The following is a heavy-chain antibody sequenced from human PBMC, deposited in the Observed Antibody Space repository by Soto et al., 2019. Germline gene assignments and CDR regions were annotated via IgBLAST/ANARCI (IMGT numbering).Heavy chain of an antibody. CDR1: GFTFGNYA. J-gene: IGHJ6*02. Sequence: VQLLESGGGLVHPGGSLRVSCAASGFTFGNYAIHWVRQAPGKGLEWVAVISYDGGNKNHADSVKGRFTISRDNSKNTLFLQMNNLRAEDTAVYYCARDGWLYYDSTSQGMDVWGQGTTVTVSS. CDR2: ISYDGGNK. CDR3: ARDGWLYYDSTSQGMDV. V-gene: IGHV3-30-3*01. D-gene: IGHD3-22*01.